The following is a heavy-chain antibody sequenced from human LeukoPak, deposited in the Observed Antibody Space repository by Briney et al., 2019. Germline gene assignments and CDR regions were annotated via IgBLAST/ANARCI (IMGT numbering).Heavy chain of an antibody. J-gene: IGHJ4*02. CDR2: ISSSGSTI. Sequence: GGSLRLSCAASGFTFSSYEMNWVRQAPGKGLEWVSYISSSGSTIYYADFVKGRFTISRDNAKNSLYLQMNSLRAEDTAVYYCARDSVYYDSSGYYPSTFDYWGQGTLVTVSS. CDR3: ARDSVYYDSSGYYPSTFDY. CDR1: GFTFSSYE. D-gene: IGHD3-22*01. V-gene: IGHV3-48*03.